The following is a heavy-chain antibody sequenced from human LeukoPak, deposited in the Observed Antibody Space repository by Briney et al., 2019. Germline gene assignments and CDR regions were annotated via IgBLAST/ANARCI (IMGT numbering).Heavy chain of an antibody. CDR3: ASPMTTVVTEYYFDY. J-gene: IGHJ4*02. Sequence: GASVKVSCKXSGGTFSSNTISWVRQAPGQGLEWMGRIIPILGIANYSQKFQGRVTITADKSTSTAYMELSSLRSEDTAVYYCASPMTTVVTEYYFDYWGQGTLVTVSS. CDR1: GGTFSSNT. CDR2: IIPILGIA. D-gene: IGHD4-23*01. V-gene: IGHV1-69*02.